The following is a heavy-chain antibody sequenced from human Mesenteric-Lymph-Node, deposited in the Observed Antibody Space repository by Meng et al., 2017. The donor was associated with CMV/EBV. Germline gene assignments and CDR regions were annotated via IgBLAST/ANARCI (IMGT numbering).Heavy chain of an antibody. CDR3: AGGPWGATTGRPFDY. D-gene: IGHD1-26*01. CDR1: GGTFSSYA. CDR2: ISPYNGNT. V-gene: IGHV1-18*01. Sequence: ASVKVSCKASGGTFSSYAISWVRQAPGQGLEWMGWISPYNGNTNYAQKFQGRLTMTTDTFTSTAYMELRGLTSDDTAVYYCAGGPWGATTGRPFDYWGQGTLVTVSS. J-gene: IGHJ4*02.